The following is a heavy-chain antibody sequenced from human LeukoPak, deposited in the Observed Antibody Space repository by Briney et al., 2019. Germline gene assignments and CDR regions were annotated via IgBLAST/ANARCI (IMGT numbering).Heavy chain of an antibody. CDR2: ISGSGGST. J-gene: IGHJ4*02. CDR1: GFTFSSYA. Sequence: GGSLRLSCAASGFTFSSYAMSWVRQAPGKGLEWVSAISGSGGSTYYADSVKGRFTISRGNSKNTLYLQMNSLRAEDTAVYYCANSGIAVAGTYWGQGTLVTVSS. D-gene: IGHD6-19*01. V-gene: IGHV3-23*01. CDR3: ANSGIAVAGTY.